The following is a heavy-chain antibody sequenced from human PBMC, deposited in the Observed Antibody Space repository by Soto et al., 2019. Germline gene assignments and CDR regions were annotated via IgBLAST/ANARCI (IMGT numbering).Heavy chain of an antibody. Sequence: QVQLQESGPGLVKPSETLSLTCTVSGGSVSSGSYYWSWIRQPPGKGLEWIGYIYYSGSTNYNPSLKSRVTISVDTSKNQFSLKLSSVTAADTAVYYCARASYYYGSGSLLGFDPWGQGTLVTVSS. CDR3: ARASYYYGSGSLLGFDP. D-gene: IGHD3-10*01. CDR2: IYYSGST. J-gene: IGHJ5*02. CDR1: GGSVSSGSYY. V-gene: IGHV4-61*01.